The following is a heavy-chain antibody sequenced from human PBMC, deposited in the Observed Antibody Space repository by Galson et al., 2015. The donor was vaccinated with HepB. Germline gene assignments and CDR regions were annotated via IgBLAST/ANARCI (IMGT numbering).Heavy chain of an antibody. CDR1: GFTFDDYA. V-gene: IGHV3-9*01. Sequence: SLRLSCAASGFTFDDYAMHWVRQAPGKGLEWVSGITWNSGSIGYADSVKGRFTISRDNAKNSLYLQMNSLRGEDTALYYCAKGGNYYHYMDVWGKGTTVTVS. CDR2: ITWNSGSI. J-gene: IGHJ6*03. CDR3: AKGGNYYHYMDV.